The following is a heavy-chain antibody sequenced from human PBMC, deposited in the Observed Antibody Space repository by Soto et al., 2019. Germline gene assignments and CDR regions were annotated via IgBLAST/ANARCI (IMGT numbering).Heavy chain of an antibody. CDR1: GYSFTSYW. CDR3: ARHSLATQPGDY. CDR2: IDPSDSQT. V-gene: IGHV5-10-1*01. Sequence: PGASLKISCKGSGYSFTSYWITWVRQKPGKGLEWMGRIDPSDSQTYYSPSFRGHVTISATKSITTVFLQWSSLRASDTAMYYCARHSLATQPGDYWGQGTRVTVSS. D-gene: IGHD5-12*01. J-gene: IGHJ4*02.